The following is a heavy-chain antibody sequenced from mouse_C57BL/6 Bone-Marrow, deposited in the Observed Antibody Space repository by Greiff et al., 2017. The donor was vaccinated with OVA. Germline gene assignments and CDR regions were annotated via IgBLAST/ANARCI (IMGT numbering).Heavy chain of an antibody. D-gene: IGHD1-1*01. CDR2: IDPSDSYT. CDR3: AREDYYGSSYAMDY. Sequence: QVQLQQSGAELVMPGASVKLSCKASGYTFTSYWMHWVKQRPGQGLEWIGEIDPSDSYTNYNQKLKGKSTLTVDKSSSTAYMQLSSLTSEDSAVYYCAREDYYGSSYAMDYWGQGTSVTVSS. V-gene: IGHV1-69*01. CDR1: GYTFTSYW. J-gene: IGHJ4*01.